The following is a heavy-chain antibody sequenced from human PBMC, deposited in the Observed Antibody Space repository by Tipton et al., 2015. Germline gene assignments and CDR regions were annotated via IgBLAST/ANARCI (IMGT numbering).Heavy chain of an antibody. D-gene: IGHD2-15*01. J-gene: IGHJ1*01. V-gene: IGHV3-7*01. CDR2: IKDDGSEA. CDR1: GFTFSSYW. Sequence: SLRLSCAASGFTFSSYWMTWVRQAPGKGLEWLGNIKDDGSEAYYVDSVKGRFTMSRDNAKNSLYLQMTSLRAEDTAVYYCVRDQWRGTCSGGGCPGWGQGTLVTVSS. CDR3: VRDQWRGTCSGGGCPG.